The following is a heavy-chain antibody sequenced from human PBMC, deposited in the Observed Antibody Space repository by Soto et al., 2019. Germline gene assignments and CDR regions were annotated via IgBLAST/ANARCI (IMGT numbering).Heavy chain of an antibody. J-gene: IGHJ5*02. Sequence: PSETLSLTCTVSGGSISSYYWSWIRQPPGKGLEWIGYIYNSGSTNYSPSLESRVTISIDTSKSQFSLKLSSVTAADTAVYYCAGTARRYNWFDPWGQGTLVTVSS. CDR3: AGTARRYNWFDP. V-gene: IGHV4-59*01. CDR1: GGSISSYY. CDR2: IYNSGST.